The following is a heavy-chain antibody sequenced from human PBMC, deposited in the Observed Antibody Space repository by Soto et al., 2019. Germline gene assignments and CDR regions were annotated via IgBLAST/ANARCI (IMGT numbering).Heavy chain of an antibody. J-gene: IGHJ4*02. CDR2: INAGNGDT. V-gene: IGHV1-3*01. D-gene: IGHD2-15*01. CDR3: ARDRGGYCTSESCSTFDH. Sequence: QVQLVQSGAGVTKPGASVKVSCKAAGYIFSAYAIHWVRQAPGQRLEWMGWINAGNGDTRSSQKFQGRVAITRDTSASTVYMELSSLRSEDTAVYFCARDRGGYCTSESCSTFDHWGQGTQVTVSS. CDR1: GYIFSAYA.